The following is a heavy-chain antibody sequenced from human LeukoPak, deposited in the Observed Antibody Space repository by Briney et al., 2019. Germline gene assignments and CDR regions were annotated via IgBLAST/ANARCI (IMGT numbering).Heavy chain of an antibody. Sequence: SETLSLTCTVSGGSISSYYWSWIRQPPGKGLEWIGEINHSGSTNYNPSLKSRVTISVDTSKNQFSLKLSSVTAADTAVYYCARGTTVIVRMRRFDPWGQGTLVTVSS. V-gene: IGHV4-34*01. D-gene: IGHD3-10*01. CDR1: GGSISSYY. J-gene: IGHJ5*02. CDR3: ARGTTVIVRMRRFDP. CDR2: INHSGST.